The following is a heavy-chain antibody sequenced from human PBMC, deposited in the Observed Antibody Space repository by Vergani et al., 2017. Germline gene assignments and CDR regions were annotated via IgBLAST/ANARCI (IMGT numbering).Heavy chain of an antibody. CDR2: INAGNGNT. J-gene: IGHJ3*02. Sequence: QVQLVQSGAEVKKPGASVKVSCKASGYTFTSYAMHWVRQAPGQRLEWMGWINAGNGNTKYSQKFQGRVTITRDTSASTAYMELSSLRSEDTAVYYCARVFISPTLLNWNYQFAFDIWGQGKMVTVSS. CDR3: ARVFISPTLLNWNYQFAFDI. V-gene: IGHV1-3*01. CDR1: GYTFTSYA. D-gene: IGHD1-7*01.